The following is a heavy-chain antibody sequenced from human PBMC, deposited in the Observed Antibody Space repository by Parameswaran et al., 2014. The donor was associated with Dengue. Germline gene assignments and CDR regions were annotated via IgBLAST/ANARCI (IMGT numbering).Heavy chain of an antibody. CDR2: INHSGST. V-gene: IGHV4-34*01. D-gene: IGHD1-26*01. Sequence: GSLRLSCAVYGGSFSGYYWSWIRQPPGKGLEWIGEINHSGSTNYNPSLKSRVTISVDTSKNQFSLKLSSVTAADTAVFYCARALVGATYYGMDVWGQGTTVTVSS. CDR1: GGSFSGYY. J-gene: IGHJ6*02. CDR3: ARALVGATYYGMDV.